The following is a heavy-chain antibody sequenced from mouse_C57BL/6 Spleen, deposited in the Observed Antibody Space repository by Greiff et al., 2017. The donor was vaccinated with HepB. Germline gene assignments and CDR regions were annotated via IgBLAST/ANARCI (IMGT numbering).Heavy chain of an antibody. J-gene: IGHJ1*03. CDR1: GYTFTSYW. Sequence: QVQLQQSGAELVKPGASVKLSCKASGYTFTSYWMHWVKQRPGQGLEWIGMIHPNSGSTNYNEKFKSKATLTVDKSSSTAYMQLSSLTSEDSAVYYCASSHYYGSSYNWYFDVWGTGTTVTVSS. CDR2: IHPNSGST. V-gene: IGHV1-64*01. CDR3: ASSHYYGSSYNWYFDV. D-gene: IGHD1-1*01.